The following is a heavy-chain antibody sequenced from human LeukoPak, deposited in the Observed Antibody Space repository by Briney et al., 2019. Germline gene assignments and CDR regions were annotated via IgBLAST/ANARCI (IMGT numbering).Heavy chain of an antibody. D-gene: IGHD3-22*01. CDR3: ARGPSRDYYGSDFDY. CDR1: GGSISSYY. J-gene: IGHJ4*02. Sequence: SETLSFTCTVSGGSISSYYWSRIRQPPGKGLEWIGYIYYSGSTNYNPSLKSRVTISVDTSKNQFSLKLSSVTAADTAVYYCARGPSRDYYGSDFDYWGQGTLVTVSS. CDR2: IYYSGST. V-gene: IGHV4-59*01.